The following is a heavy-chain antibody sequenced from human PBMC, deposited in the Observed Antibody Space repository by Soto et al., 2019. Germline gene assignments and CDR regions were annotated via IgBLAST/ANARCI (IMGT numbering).Heavy chain of an antibody. Sequence: GGSLRLSCAASGFTFSSYGMHWVRQAPGKGLEWVAVISYDGSNKYYADSVKGRFTISRDNSKNTLYLQMNSLRAEDTAVYYCAKTLVPAAYYGMDVWGQGTTVTVSS. V-gene: IGHV3-30*18. CDR2: ISYDGSNK. D-gene: IGHD2-2*01. J-gene: IGHJ6*02. CDR3: AKTLVPAAYYGMDV. CDR1: GFTFSSYG.